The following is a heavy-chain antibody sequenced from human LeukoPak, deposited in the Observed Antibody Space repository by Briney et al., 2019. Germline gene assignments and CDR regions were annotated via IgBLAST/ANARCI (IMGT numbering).Heavy chain of an antibody. CDR2: INPNSGGT. D-gene: IGHD6-13*01. Sequence: ASVKVSCKASGYTFIGYYMHWVRQAPGQGLEWMGWINPNSGGTNYAQKFQGRVTMTRDTSISTAYMELSRLRSDDTAVYYCARGEEYSSSLYQCDYWGQGTLVTVSS. J-gene: IGHJ4*02. CDR1: GYTFIGYY. CDR3: ARGEEYSSSLYQCDY. V-gene: IGHV1-2*02.